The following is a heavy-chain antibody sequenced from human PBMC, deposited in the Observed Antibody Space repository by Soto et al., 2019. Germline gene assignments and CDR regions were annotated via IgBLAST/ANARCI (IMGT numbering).Heavy chain of an antibody. V-gene: IGHV6-1*01. Sequence: SQTLSLTCAISGDSVSSNSAAWNWIRQSPSRGLEWLGRTYYRSKWYNDYAVSVKSRITINPDTSKNQFSLQLNSVTPEDTAVYYCARANYDSSGYTNWFDPWGQGTLVTVSS. CDR1: GDSVSSNSAA. CDR2: TYYRSKWYN. J-gene: IGHJ5*02. CDR3: ARANYDSSGYTNWFDP. D-gene: IGHD3-22*01.